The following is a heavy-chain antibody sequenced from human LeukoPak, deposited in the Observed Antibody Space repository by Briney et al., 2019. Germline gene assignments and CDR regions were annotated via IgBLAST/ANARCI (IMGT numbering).Heavy chain of an antibody. CDR1: GFTLINAW. CDR2: IKAKAHGGTI. J-gene: IGHJ4*02. D-gene: IGHD1-26*01. Sequence: GGSLRLSCAASGFTLINAWMAWVRQAPGKGLEWVGRIKAKAHGGTIEYAAPVKGRFTISRDDSKNTLYLQMNSLKTEDTAVYYCTTDGVGVEGATYDNWGQGTLVSVSS. V-gene: IGHV3-15*01. CDR3: TTDGVGVEGATYDN.